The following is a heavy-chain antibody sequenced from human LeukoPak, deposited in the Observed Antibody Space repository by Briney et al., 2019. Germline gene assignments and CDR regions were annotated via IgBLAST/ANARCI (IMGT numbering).Heavy chain of an antibody. CDR3: ARDAGSTMVRGVIITWSDYYYGMDV. CDR1: GFTFSSYA. J-gene: IGHJ6*02. Sequence: GGSLRLSCAASGFTFSSYAMHWVRQAPGKGLEWVAVISYDGSNKYYADSVKGRFTISRDNSKNTLYLQMNSLRAEDTAVYYCARDAGSTMVRGVIITWSDYYYGMDVWGQGTTVTVSS. CDR2: ISYDGSNK. D-gene: IGHD3-10*01. V-gene: IGHV3-30-3*01.